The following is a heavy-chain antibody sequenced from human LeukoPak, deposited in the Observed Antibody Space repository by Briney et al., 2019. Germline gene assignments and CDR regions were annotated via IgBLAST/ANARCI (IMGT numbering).Heavy chain of an antibody. D-gene: IGHD6-13*01. Sequence: PGGSLRPSCAASGFTFSSYAMHWVRQAPGKGLEWVAVISYDGSNKYYADSVKGRFTISRDNSKNTLYLQMNSLRAEDTAVYYCASLRIAAAGKGYWGQGTLVTVSS. V-gene: IGHV3-30-3*01. CDR2: ISYDGSNK. CDR1: GFTFSSYA. CDR3: ASLRIAAAGKGY. J-gene: IGHJ4*02.